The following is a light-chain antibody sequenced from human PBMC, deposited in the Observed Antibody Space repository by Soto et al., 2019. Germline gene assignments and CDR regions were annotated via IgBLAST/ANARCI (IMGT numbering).Light chain of an antibody. CDR2: DVS. CDR1: NTYVGGFNY. CDR3: SSDTSSTLYV. V-gene: IGLV2-14*01. J-gene: IGLJ1*01. Sequence: QSVLTQSASVSGSPGQSITISCTTTNTYVGGFNYVSWYRQYPGKAPKLLIYDVSDRPSGVSNRFSGSKSGNTAYLTISGLQAEDEADYYCSSDTSSTLYVFGPGTTLTVL.